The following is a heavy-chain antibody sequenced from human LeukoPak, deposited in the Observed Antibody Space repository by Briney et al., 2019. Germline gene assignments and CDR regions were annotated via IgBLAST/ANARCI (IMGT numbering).Heavy chain of an antibody. J-gene: IGHJ3*02. CDR2: IHYSGNT. D-gene: IGHD6-19*01. CDR1: GTTISSYY. CDR3: ALDTSGWSDDSFDI. Sequence: SETLPLTCTVSGTTISSYYWSWIRQPPGKGLEWIGYIHYSGNTNYNPSLKSRVTISIDTSNNQFSLKLSSVTAADTAVYYCALDTSGWSDDSFDIWGQGTTVTVS. V-gene: IGHV4-59*03.